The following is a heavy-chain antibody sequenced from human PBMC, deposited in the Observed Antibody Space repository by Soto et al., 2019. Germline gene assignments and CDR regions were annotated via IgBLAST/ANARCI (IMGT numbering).Heavy chain of an antibody. V-gene: IGHV1-8*01. D-gene: IGHD2-15*01. CDR2: MNPNSGNT. CDR3: AREYCSGGSCQYYFDY. CDR1: GYTFTSYD. J-gene: IGHJ4*02. Sequence: QVQLVQSGAEVKKPGDSVKVSCKASGYTFTSYDINWVRQATGQGLEWMGWMNPNSGNTGYAQKFQGRVTMTRNTSISTAYMELSSLRSEDTAVYYCAREYCSGGSCQYYFDYWGQGTLVTVSS.